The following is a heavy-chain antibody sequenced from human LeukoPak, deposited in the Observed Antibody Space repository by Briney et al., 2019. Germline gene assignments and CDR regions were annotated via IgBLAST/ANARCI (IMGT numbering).Heavy chain of an antibody. J-gene: IGHJ4*02. CDR1: GITFSDYS. D-gene: IGHD3-10*01. CDR2: ISSSSSYV. V-gene: IGHV3-21*01. Sequence: GGSLRLSCAASGITFSDYSMTWIRQAPGKGLEWVSSISSSSSYVSYADSVKGRFTISRDNAKNSLHLQMNSLGAEDTAVYYCARDPSYYSGSGSDYYFDYWGQGTLVTVSS. CDR3: ARDPSYYSGSGSDYYFDY.